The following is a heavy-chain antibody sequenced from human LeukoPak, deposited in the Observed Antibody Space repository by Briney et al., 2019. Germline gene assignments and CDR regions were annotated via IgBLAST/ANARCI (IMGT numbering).Heavy chain of an antibody. CDR2: ISGSGGST. J-gene: IGHJ4*02. CDR1: GFTFSSYA. CDR3: AKDWLAFGGVIAPDY. Sequence: GGSLRLSCAASGFTFSSYAMSWVRQAPGKGLEWVSAISGSGGSTYYANSVKGRFAISRDNSKNTLYLQMNSLRAEDTAVYYCAKDWLAFGGVIAPDYWGQGTLVTVSS. D-gene: IGHD3-16*02. V-gene: IGHV3-23*01.